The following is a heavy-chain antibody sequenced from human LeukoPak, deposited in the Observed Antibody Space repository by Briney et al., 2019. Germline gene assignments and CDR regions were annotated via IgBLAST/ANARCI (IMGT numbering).Heavy chain of an antibody. CDR3: ARDQSYSSGWYFDY. V-gene: IGHV4-31*03. CDR2: IYYSGST. Sequence: TSETLSLTCTVSGGSISSGGYYWSWIRQHPGKGLEWIGYIYYSGSTYYNPSLKSRVTISVDTSKNQFSLKLNSVTAADTAVYYCARDQSYSSGWYFDYWGQASLATVSS. D-gene: IGHD6-19*01. CDR1: GGSISSGGYY. J-gene: IGHJ4*02.